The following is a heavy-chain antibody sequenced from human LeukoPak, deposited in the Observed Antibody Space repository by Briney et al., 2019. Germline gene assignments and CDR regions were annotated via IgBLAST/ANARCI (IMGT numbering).Heavy chain of an antibody. CDR1: GFTFTTYE. J-gene: IGHJ4*02. CDR3: ARGGRTSYYFDS. V-gene: IGHV3-48*03. Sequence: GGSLRLSCAASGFTFTTYEMNWVRQAPGKGLEWISYTTSGGVTMYYADSVRGRFTISRDNAKKSLYLQMDSLRAEDTALYFCARGGRTSYYFDSWGQGILVTVSS. CDR2: TTSGGVTM. D-gene: IGHD1-14*01.